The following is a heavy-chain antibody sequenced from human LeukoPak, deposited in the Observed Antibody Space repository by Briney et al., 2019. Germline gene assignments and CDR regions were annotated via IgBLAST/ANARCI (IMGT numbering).Heavy chain of an antibody. CDR2: IRYDGSNK. J-gene: IGHJ2*01. Sequence: PGGSLRLSCAASGFTFSSYGMHWVRQAPGKGLEWVAFIRYDGSNKYYADSVKGRFTISRDNSKNTLYLQMNSLRAEDTAVYYCATSPQGVGATTIRYFDLWGRGTLVTVSS. V-gene: IGHV3-30*02. CDR1: GFTFSSYG. D-gene: IGHD1-26*01. CDR3: ATSPQGVGATTIRYFDL.